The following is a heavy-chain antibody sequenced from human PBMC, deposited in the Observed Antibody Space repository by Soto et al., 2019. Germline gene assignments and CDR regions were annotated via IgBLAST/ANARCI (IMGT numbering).Heavy chain of an antibody. CDR3: TPRDMVRGVISNLNNFDY. CDR1: GFTFGDYA. J-gene: IGHJ4*02. V-gene: IGHV3-49*03. CDR2: IRSKAYGGTT. Sequence: PGGSLRLSCTASGFTFGDYAMSWFRQAPGKGLEWVGFIRSKAYGGTTEYAASVKGRFTISRDDSKSIAYLQMNSLKTEDTAVYYCTPRDMVRGVISNLNNFDYWGQGTLVTVSS. D-gene: IGHD3-10*01.